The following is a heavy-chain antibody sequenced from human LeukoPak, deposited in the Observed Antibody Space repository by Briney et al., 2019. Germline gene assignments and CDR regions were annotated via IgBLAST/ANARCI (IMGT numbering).Heavy chain of an antibody. J-gene: IGHJ4*02. CDR1: GYTFTGYY. Sequence: ASVKVSCKASGYTFTGYYMHWVRKAPGQGLEWMGWINPNSGGTNYAQKFQGRVTMTRDTSISTAYMELSRLRSDDTAVYYCARDFDFWSGYSADYWGQGTLVTVSS. D-gene: IGHD3-3*01. CDR3: ARDFDFWSGYSADY. V-gene: IGHV1-2*02. CDR2: INPNSGGT.